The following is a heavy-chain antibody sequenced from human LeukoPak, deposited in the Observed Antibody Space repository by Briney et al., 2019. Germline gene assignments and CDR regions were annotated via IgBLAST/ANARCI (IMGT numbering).Heavy chain of an antibody. V-gene: IGHV4-59*11. CDR2: VHYSGST. J-gene: IGHJ2*01. CDR3: ARDSAPVRYSWYFDP. Sequence: SQTLSLTCTVSGGSFSNHYWTWIRQPPGKTMESIGYVHYSGSTKYNPSLKSRVTISLDTSKNQFSLKLSSVSAADTAVYYCARDSAPVRYSWYFDPWGRGTLVTVSS. D-gene: IGHD2-15*01. CDR1: GGSFSNHY.